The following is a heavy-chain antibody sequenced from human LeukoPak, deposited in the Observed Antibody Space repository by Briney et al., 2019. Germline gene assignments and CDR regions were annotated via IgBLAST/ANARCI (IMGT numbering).Heavy chain of an antibody. CDR2: ISDSGGNT. J-gene: IGHJ4*02. Sequence: GGSLRLSCSASGFPFSSYAMEWVRQAPGKGLEYVSSISDSGGNTYYADSVKGRFTISRDNSKNTLYLQMSSLRVEGTAVYYCNTVTYYNPRAPGGYWGQGTLVTVSS. CDR1: GFPFSSYA. CDR3: NTVTYYNPRAPGGY. D-gene: IGHD3-10*01. V-gene: IGHV3-64D*09.